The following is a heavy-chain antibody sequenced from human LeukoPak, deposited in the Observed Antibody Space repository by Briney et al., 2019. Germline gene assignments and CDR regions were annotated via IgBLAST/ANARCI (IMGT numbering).Heavy chain of an antibody. V-gene: IGHV3-30*02. CDR3: VKQVFGETGNFDS. D-gene: IGHD3-10*01. J-gene: IGHJ4*02. Sequence: PGGSLRLSCAASGFVFSSYGMHWVRQAPGKGLEWVAFIRYDGSNEYYADSVKGRFTISRDNSKSTLYLQMKSLRVEDTALYYCVKQVFGETGNFDSWGQGTLVSVST. CDR1: GFVFSSYG. CDR2: IRYDGSNE.